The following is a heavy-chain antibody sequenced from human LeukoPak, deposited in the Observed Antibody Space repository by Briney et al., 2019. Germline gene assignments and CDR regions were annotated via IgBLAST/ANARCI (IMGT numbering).Heavy chain of an antibody. CDR3: ARGLQGYWYFDL. CDR1: GGSISSVNYC. CDR2: IYYSGTT. Sequence: SQTLSLTCTVSGGSISSVNYCWSWIRQPPGKGLEWIGYIYYSGTTFYNPSLKSRVTISVDTSNNQFSLKVSSVTAADTAVYYCARGLQGYWYFDLWGRGTLVTVSS. J-gene: IGHJ2*01. V-gene: IGHV4-30-4*01.